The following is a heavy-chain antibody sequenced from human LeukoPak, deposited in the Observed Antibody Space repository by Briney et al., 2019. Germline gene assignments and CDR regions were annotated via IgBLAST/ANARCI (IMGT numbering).Heavy chain of an antibody. J-gene: IGHJ3*01. CDR1: GDSLSDMS. V-gene: IGHV1-24*01. D-gene: IGHD2-8*01. CDR2: FDSEDGEP. Sequence: ASVKVSCKDSGDSLSDMSVHWIRQAPGRGLEWMGSFDSEDGEPVYAQKFQGRLTMTEDTSTDTAYMDLSSLTFEDTAVYYCASGNEVTLEGFALWGQGTMVSVSA. CDR3: ASGNEVTLEGFAL.